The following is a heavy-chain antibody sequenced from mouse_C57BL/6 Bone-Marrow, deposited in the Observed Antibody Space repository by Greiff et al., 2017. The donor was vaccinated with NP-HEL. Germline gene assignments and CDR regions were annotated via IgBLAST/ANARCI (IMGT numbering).Heavy chain of an antibody. CDR3: ASSLYYGYPWFAY. J-gene: IGHJ3*01. CDR2: IYPGDGDT. Sequence: VKLQESGPELVKPGASVKISCKASGYAFSSSWMNWVKQRPGKGLEWIGRIYPGDGDTNYNGKFKGKATLTADKSSSTAYMQLSSLTSEDSAVYFCASSLYYGYPWFAYWGQGTLVTVSA. V-gene: IGHV1-82*01. CDR1: GYAFSSSW. D-gene: IGHD2-2*01.